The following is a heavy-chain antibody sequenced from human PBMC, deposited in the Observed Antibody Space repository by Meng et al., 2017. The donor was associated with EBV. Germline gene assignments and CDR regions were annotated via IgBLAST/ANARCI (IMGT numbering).Heavy chain of an antibody. V-gene: IGHV3-30-3*01. Sequence: QGQLLESGGGLVQPGRSLRLSWAASGFTFSSYAMHWVRQAPGKGLEWVAVISYDGSNKYYADSVKGRFTISRDNSKNTLYLQMNSLRAEDTAVYYCAGGQQWLRSPYFDYWGQGTLVTVSS. D-gene: IGHD5-12*01. CDR2: ISYDGSNK. J-gene: IGHJ4*02. CDR3: AGGQQWLRSPYFDY. CDR1: GFTFSSYA.